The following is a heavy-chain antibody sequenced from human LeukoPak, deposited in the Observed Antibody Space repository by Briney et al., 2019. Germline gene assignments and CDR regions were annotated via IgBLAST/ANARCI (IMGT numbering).Heavy chain of an antibody. CDR3: ARGGGLGREWFGVAFYAFDF. D-gene: IGHD3-10*01. CDR2: ISAYNGNT. CDR1: GYTFTSYG. J-gene: IGHJ3*01. V-gene: IGHV1-18*01. Sequence: ASVKVSCKASGYTFTSYGISWVRQAPGQGFEWMGWISAYNGNTNYAQKLQGRVTMTTDTSTSTAYMELRSLRSDDTAVYYCARGGGLGREWFGVAFYAFDFWGQGTMVTVSS.